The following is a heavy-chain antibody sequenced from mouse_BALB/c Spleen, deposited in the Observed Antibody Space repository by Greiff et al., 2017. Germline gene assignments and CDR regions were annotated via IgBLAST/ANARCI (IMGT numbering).Heavy chain of an antibody. CDR3: ATFYDYDDEGDFDY. Sequence: QVQLQQPGAELVKPGAPVKLSCKASGYTFTSYWMNWVKQRPGRGLEWIGRIDPSDSETHYNQKFKDKATLTVDKSSSTAYIQLSSLTSEDSAVYYCATFYDYDDEGDFDYWGQGTTLTVSS. J-gene: IGHJ2*01. V-gene: IGHV1-69*02. D-gene: IGHD2-4*01. CDR1: GYTFTSYW. CDR2: IDPSDSET.